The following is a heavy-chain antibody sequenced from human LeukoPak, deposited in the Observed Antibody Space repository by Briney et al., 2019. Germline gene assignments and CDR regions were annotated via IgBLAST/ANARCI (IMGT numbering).Heavy chain of an antibody. CDR1: GFTFTSVW. V-gene: IGHV3-74*01. CDR3: ARDRTTVTLFDY. Sequence: GGSLRLSCAASGFTFTSVWMHWFRQAPGRGLVWISHISTDGAITGYADSVKGRFTISRDNAKNTLYLQMNSLRAEDTAVYYCARDRTTVTLFDYWGQGALVTVSS. CDR2: ISTDGAIT. J-gene: IGHJ4*02. D-gene: IGHD4-17*01.